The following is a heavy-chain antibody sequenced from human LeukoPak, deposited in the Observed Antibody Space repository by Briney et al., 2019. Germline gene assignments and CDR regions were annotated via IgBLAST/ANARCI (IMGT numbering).Heavy chain of an antibody. CDR3: ARGHPGLPSARRLFDLNLRAFDY. CDR2: INHSGST. V-gene: IGHV4-34*01. Sequence: SETLSLTCAVYGGSFSGCYWSWIRQPPGKGLEWIGEINHSGSTNYNPSLKSRVTISVDTSKNQFSLKLSSVTAADTAVYYCARGHPGLPSARRLFDLNLRAFDYWGQGTLVTVSS. J-gene: IGHJ4*02. D-gene: IGHD2-15*01. CDR1: GGSFSGCY.